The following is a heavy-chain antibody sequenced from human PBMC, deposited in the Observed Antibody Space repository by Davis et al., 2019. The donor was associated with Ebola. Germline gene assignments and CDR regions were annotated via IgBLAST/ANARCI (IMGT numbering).Heavy chain of an antibody. CDR2: IYSGGST. J-gene: IGHJ6*02. V-gene: IGHV3-53*01. CDR3: AKKGAGSYYYYGMDV. D-gene: IGHD3-10*01. CDR1: GFTVSSNY. Sequence: GESLKISCAASGFTVSSNYMSWVRQAPGKGLEWVSVIYSGGSTYYADSVKGRFTISRHNSKNTLYLQMNSLRAEDTAVYYCAKKGAGSYYYYGMDVWGQGTTVTVSS.